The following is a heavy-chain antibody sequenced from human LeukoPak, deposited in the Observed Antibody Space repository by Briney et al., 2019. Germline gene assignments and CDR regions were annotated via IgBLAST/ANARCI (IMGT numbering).Heavy chain of an antibody. CDR1: GFTFSSYA. CDR3: ARFGRIAAAGSGYYYGMDV. J-gene: IGHJ6*02. V-gene: IGHV3-30-3*01. CDR2: ISYDGSNK. D-gene: IGHD6-13*01. Sequence: PGGSLRLSCAASGFTFSSYAMHWVRQAPGKGLGWVAVISYDGSNKYYADSVKGRFTISRDNSKNTLYLQMNSLRAEDTAVYYCARFGRIAAAGSGYYYGMDVWGQGTTVTVSS.